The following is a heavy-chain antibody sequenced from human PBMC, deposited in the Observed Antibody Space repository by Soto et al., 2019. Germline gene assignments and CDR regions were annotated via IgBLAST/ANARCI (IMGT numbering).Heavy chain of an antibody. Sequence: EVQLLESGGGLVQPGGSLRLSCAASGFTFSSYAMSWVRQAPGKGLEWVSAISGSGGSTYYADSVKGRFTISRDNSKNXLXLXXNSLRAEDTAVYYCAKTHVDTAMVPGQQAANWFDPWGQGTLVTVSS. D-gene: IGHD5-18*01. V-gene: IGHV3-23*01. CDR2: ISGSGGST. CDR1: GFTFSSYA. J-gene: IGHJ5*02. CDR3: AKTHVDTAMVPGQQAANWFDP.